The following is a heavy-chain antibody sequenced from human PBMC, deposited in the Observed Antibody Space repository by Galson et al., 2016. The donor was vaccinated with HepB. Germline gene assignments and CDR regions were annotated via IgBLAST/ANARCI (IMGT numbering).Heavy chain of an antibody. CDR3: ARVAEYCSGGSCHLYHFDL. D-gene: IGHD2-15*01. J-gene: IGHJ4*02. CDR1: GYIFTNHA. Sequence: SVKVSCKASGYIFTNHAFSWVRQAPGQSLEWMGWIDGANGNTKYSQRLQGRVTITRDTSASTAYMELSSLRAEDTSVYYCARVAEYCSGGSCHLYHFDLWGQGTLVTVSS. V-gene: IGHV1-3*01. CDR2: IDGANGNT.